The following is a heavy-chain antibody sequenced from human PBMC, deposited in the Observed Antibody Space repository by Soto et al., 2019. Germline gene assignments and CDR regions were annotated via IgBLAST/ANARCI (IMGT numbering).Heavy chain of an antibody. V-gene: IGHV3-53*01. Sequence: GGSLRLSCAASGFTVSSNYMSWVRQAPGKGLEWVSVIYSGDSTYYADSVKGRFTISRDNSKNTLYLQMNSLRAEDTAVYYCARETLYCSSTSCRYYYYGMDVWGQGTTVTVSS. CDR1: GFTVSSNY. D-gene: IGHD2-2*01. J-gene: IGHJ6*02. CDR3: ARETLYCSSTSCRYYYYGMDV. CDR2: IYSGDST.